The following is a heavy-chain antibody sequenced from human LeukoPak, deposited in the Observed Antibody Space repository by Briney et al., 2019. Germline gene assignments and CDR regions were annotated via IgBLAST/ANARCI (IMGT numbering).Heavy chain of an antibody. D-gene: IGHD1-26*01. J-gene: IGHJ5*02. CDR2: IKPDGSEK. V-gene: IGHV3-7*01. CDR3: VRGGQRFDP. CDR1: GFTFSSFW. Sequence: GGSLRLSCAASGFTFSSFWMSWVRQAPGKGPEWVANIKPDGSEKFYVDSVKGRFTISRDNANNSLSLEMNTLRAEDTGVYYCVRGGQRFDPWGQGTLVAVSS.